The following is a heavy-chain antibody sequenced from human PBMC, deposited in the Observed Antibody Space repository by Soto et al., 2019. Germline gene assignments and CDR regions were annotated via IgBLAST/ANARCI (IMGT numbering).Heavy chain of an antibody. V-gene: IGHV6-1*01. Sequence: PSQTLSLTCAISGDSVSSNSAAWNWIMQSPSRGLEWLGRTYYRSKWYNDYAVSVKSRITINPDTSKNQFSLQLNSVTPEDTAVYYYARDFRFLARAVYFYYKDVWGKGTTVTVSS. J-gene: IGHJ6*03. CDR3: ARDFRFLARAVYFYYKDV. D-gene: IGHD3-3*01. CDR1: GDSVSSNSAA. CDR2: TYYRSKWYN.